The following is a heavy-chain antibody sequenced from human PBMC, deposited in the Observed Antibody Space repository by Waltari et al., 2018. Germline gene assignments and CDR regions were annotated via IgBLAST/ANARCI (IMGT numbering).Heavy chain of an antibody. D-gene: IGHD3-10*01. CDR3: ARYDGSGSYWVAGDF. V-gene: IGHV5-51*01. J-gene: IGHJ4*02. CDR1: GYKSSNYW. CDR2: IYPDDSNT. Sequence: EVQLVQSGAEVKQPGESLKISCKGSGYKSSNYWIARVRQMPVKGREWLGFIYPDDSNTVYSPSFHGQVTISADRSIDTAYLQWTSLKASDTAIYYCARYDGSGSYWVAGDFWGQGTLVTVSS.